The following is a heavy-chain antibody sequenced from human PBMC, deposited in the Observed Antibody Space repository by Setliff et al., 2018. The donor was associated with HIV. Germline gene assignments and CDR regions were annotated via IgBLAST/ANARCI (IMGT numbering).Heavy chain of an antibody. CDR1: GFRFSSYW. CDR2: VKQDGTET. Sequence: PGGSLRLSCAAFGFRFSSYWMSWVRQAPGKGLESVANVKQDGTETLYVYSVKGRFTISIDNANNLVYLQMNSLRVEETAVYFCARWGSGSYERVFDYWGQGMLVTVSS. D-gene: IGHD1-26*01. J-gene: IGHJ4*02. CDR3: ARWGSGSYERVFDY. V-gene: IGHV3-7*01.